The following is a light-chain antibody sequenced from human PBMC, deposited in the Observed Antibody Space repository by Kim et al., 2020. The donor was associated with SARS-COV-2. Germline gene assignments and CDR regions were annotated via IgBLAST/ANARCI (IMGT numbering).Light chain of an antibody. CDR2: GAS. Sequence: SPGGRATLSCRDSQSVSSSYLAWYQQKPGQAPRLLIYGASSRATGIPDRFSGSGSGTDFTLTISRLEPEDFAVYYCQQYGSSPWTFGQGTKVDIK. J-gene: IGKJ1*01. CDR1: QSVSSSY. V-gene: IGKV3-20*01. CDR3: QQYGSSPWT.